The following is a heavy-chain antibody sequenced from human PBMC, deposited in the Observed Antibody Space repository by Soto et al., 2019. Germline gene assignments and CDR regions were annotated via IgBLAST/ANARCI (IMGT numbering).Heavy chain of an antibody. CDR1: GFTFSSYA. CDR2: ISGGSGLT. CDR3: AKAVGFCSSTSCFGYYYYGMDV. V-gene: IGHV3-23*01. Sequence: GGSLRLSCAASGFTFSSYAMTWVRQAPGKGLEWVSAISGGSGLTYYADSVKGRFTISRDNSKNTLYLQMNSLRAEDTAVYYCAKAVGFCSSTSCFGYYYYGMDVWGQGTTVTVSS. J-gene: IGHJ6*02. D-gene: IGHD2-2*01.